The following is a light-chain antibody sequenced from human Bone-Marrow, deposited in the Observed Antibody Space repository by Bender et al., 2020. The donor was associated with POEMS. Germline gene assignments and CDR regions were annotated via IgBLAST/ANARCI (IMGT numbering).Light chain of an antibody. Sequence: SYELSQPPSVSVSPGQTASITCSGDKLGDTYASWFQQKPGQSPVLVIYLNTKRPSGIPERFSGSNSGNTATLTISGTQATDEADYYCQAWDSSTVVFGGGTKLAVL. V-gene: IGLV3-1*01. CDR1: KLGDTY. CDR3: QAWDSSTVV. J-gene: IGLJ2*01. CDR2: LNT.